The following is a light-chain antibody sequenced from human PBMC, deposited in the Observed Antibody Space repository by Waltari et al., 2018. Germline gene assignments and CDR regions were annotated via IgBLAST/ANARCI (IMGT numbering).Light chain of an antibody. J-gene: IGLJ2*01. CDR1: SNYIGGHNY. CDR3: SSYASSE. Sequence: QYSLTPPASASWSPGQTITISCPGTSNYIGGHNYVTWYQQNPGKAPKHMIYDVVKRPSGVSNRFSGSKSGNTASLTISGLQAENDAMYYCSSYASSEFGGGTKLTVL. CDR2: DVV. V-gene: IGLV2-14*01.